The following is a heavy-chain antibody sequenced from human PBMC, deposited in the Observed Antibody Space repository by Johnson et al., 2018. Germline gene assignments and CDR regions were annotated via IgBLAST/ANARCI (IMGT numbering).Heavy chain of an antibody. D-gene: IGHD5-18*01. Sequence: EVQLLESGGGSVQXGGSXRLXCAASGFAFSSYWMHWVRQAPGKGLVWVSRINSDGSTSYADSVKGRFTISRDNAKNTMYLQMNSLRAEDTAVYYCARDGYGPRWVHYYYMDVWGKGSTVTVSS. CDR3: ARDGYGPRWVHYYYMDV. CDR1: GFAFSSYW. J-gene: IGHJ6*03. CDR2: INSDGST. V-gene: IGHV3-74*01.